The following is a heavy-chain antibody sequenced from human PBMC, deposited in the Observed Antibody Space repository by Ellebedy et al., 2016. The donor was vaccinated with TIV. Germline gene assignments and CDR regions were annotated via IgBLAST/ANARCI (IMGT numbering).Heavy chain of an antibody. D-gene: IGHD3-3*01. Sequence: ASVKVSXKASGYTFTSYYMHWVRQAPGQGLEWMGIINPSGGSTSYAQKFQGRVTMTRDTSTSTVYMELSSLRSEDTAVYYCATYFSHYDFWSGQTVGNWYFDLWGRGTLVTVSS. CDR3: ATYFSHYDFWSGQTVGNWYFDL. CDR1: GYTFTSYY. J-gene: IGHJ2*01. CDR2: INPSGGST. V-gene: IGHV1-46*03.